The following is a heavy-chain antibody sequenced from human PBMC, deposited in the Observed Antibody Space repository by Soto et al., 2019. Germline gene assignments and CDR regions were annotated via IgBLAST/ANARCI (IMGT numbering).Heavy chain of an antibody. Sequence: QITLNESGPTVVRPTETLTLTCRFSGFSLTTSGVGVGWIRQSPGKAPEWLALIYWDDDKRYSASLKSRLTIPKDTSKTHVVLTVSDLDPTDTATYYCAHRVLRTVFGLVTTTAIYFDFWGQGTPVAVSS. CDR2: IYWDDDK. CDR3: AHRVLRTVFGLVTTTAIYFDF. V-gene: IGHV2-5*02. CDR1: GFSLTTSGVG. D-gene: IGHD3-3*01. J-gene: IGHJ4*02.